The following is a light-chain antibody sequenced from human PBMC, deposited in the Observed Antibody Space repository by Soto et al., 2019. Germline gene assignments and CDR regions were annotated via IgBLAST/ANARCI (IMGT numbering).Light chain of an antibody. CDR2: GAS. Sequence: EIVFTQSPGTLSLSPGERATLSCRASQSVSSSYLAWYQQKPGQAPRLLIYGASSRATGIPDRFSGSGSGTDFTLTISRLEPEDFAVYYSQQYGSSPPERTFRQVTKV. V-gene: IGKV3-20*01. J-gene: IGKJ1*01. CDR1: QSVSSSY. CDR3: QQYGSSPPERT.